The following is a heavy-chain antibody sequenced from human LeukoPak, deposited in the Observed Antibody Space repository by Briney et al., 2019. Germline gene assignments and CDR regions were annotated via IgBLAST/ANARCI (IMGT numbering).Heavy chain of an antibody. CDR2: IYHSGST. CDR1: GYSISSGYY. Sequence: NPSETLSLTCTVSGYSISSGYYWGWIRQPPGKGLEWIGSIYHSGSTYYNPSLKSRVTISVDTSKNQFSLKLTSVTAADTAVYYCARHPSGRMWLQQGGWFDPWGQGTLVTVSS. J-gene: IGHJ5*02. CDR3: ARHPSGRMWLQQGGWFDP. V-gene: IGHV4-38-2*02. D-gene: IGHD5-24*01.